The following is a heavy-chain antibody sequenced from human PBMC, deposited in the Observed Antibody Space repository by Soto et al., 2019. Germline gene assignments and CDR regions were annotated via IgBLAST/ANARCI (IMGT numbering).Heavy chain of an antibody. J-gene: IGHJ6*02. CDR1: GDSITGDDW. CDR3: ATQGLHRRGV. V-gene: IGHV4-4*02. CDR2: IHDSGAT. Sequence: QVQLQESGPGLVQPSGTLSLTCAVSGDSITGDDWWSWVRQPPGKGLEWIGEIHDSGATNYNPSLKSRVSMSIDKSMNHFSLKFNPETAADTAMFYCATQGLHRRGVWGRGTTVTVSS.